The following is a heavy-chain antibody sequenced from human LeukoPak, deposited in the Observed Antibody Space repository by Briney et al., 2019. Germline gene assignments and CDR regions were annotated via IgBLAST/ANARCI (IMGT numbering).Heavy chain of an antibody. D-gene: IGHD3-10*01. V-gene: IGHV3-23*01. Sequence: GGSLRLSCAASGFTFSSYAMSWVRQAPGKGLEWVSAISGSGGSTYYADSVKGRFTISRDNSKNTLYLQRNSLRAEDTAVYYCAKEAYGSGSYYSSHFDYWGQGTLVTVSS. CDR3: AKEAYGSGSYYSSHFDY. CDR1: GFTFSSYA. J-gene: IGHJ4*02. CDR2: ISGSGGST.